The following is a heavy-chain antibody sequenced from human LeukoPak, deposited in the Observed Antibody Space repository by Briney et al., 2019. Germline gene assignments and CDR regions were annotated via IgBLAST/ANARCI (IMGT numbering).Heavy chain of an antibody. D-gene: IGHD6-19*01. J-gene: IGHJ4*02. CDR3: AKEIRDQQW. CDR2: TYYRSRWYT. CDR1: EDSVSSNSAA. Sequence: SQTLSLTCVISEDSVSSNSAAWNWIRQSPSRGLEWLGRTYYRSRWYTEYATSVKSRITISPDTSKNQFSLQLTSVTPEDTAVYYCAKEIRDQQWWGQGSLVTVSS. V-gene: IGHV6-1*01.